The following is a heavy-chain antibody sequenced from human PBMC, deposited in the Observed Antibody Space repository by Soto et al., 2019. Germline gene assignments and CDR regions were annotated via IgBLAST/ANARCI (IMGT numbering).Heavy chain of an antibody. J-gene: IGHJ4*02. D-gene: IGHD3-10*01. CDR1: GGSFSGYY. CDR2: INHSGST. V-gene: IGHV4-34*01. CDR3: ARGSSLLWFGELLSKGDYFEY. Sequence: SETLSLTCAVYGGSFSGYYWSWIRQPPGKGLEWIGKINHSGSTNYNPSLKSRVTISVDTFKKQFSLKLSSVTAADTAVYYCARGSSLLWFGELLSKGDYFEYWGQGTPVTVS.